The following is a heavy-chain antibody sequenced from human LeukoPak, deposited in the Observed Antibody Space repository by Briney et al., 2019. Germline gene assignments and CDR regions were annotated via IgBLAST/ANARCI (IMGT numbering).Heavy chain of an antibody. Sequence: PGGSLRLYCTASGFTFNDYYMSWIRQAPGKGLEWLSYINIGGTNTYYADSVKGRFTISRDNAKKSLYLEMNNLRAEDAAVYYCATDGAGFDTWGQGVLVTVSS. CDR1: GFTFNDYY. J-gene: IGHJ5*02. CDR3: ATDGAGFDT. V-gene: IGHV3-11*01. CDR2: INIGGTNT.